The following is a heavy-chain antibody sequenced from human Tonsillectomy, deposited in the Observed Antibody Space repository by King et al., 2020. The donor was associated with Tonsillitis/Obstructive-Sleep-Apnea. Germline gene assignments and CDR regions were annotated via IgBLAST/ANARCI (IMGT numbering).Heavy chain of an antibody. CDR2: INHSGST. D-gene: IGHD3-3*01. V-gene: IGHV4-34*01. Sequence: VQLQQWGAGLLEPSETLSLTCAVYGGSFSAYYWSWIRQPPGKGLEWIGEINHSGSTNYNPSLKSRVTMSVDTFKKQFSLRLNSVTAAATAVYYCARGEDIGGPFGVVPPLGHWGQGTLVTVSS. CDR3: ARGEDIGGPFGVVPPLGH. J-gene: IGHJ1*01. CDR1: GGSFSAYY.